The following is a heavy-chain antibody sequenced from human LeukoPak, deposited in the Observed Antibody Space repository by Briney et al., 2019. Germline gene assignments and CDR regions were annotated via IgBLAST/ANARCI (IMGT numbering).Heavy chain of an antibody. CDR3: AIITMIVVRPGDDAFDI. CDR2: INPNSGGT. CDR1: GYTFTGYY. D-gene: IGHD3-22*01. V-gene: IGHV1-2*02. Sequence: ASVTVSCKASGYTFTGYYMHWVRQAPGQGLEWMGWINPNSGGTNYAQKFQGRVTMTRDTSISTAYMELSRLRSDDTAVYYCAIITMIVVRPGDDAFDIWGQGTMVTVSS. J-gene: IGHJ3*02.